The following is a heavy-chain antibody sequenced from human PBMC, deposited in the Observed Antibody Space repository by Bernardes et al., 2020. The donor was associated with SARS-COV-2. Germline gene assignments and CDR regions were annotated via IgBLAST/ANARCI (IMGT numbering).Heavy chain of an antibody. D-gene: IGHD1-1*01. J-gene: IGHJ4*02. Sequence: GGSLRLSCAASGFTFDDYAMHWVRQAPGKGLEWVSGISWNSGSIGYADSVKGRFTISRDNAKNSLYLQMNSLRAEDTALYYCAKETGTIADFDYWGQGTLVTVSS. CDR2: ISWNSGSI. CDR1: GFTFDDYA. V-gene: IGHV3-9*01. CDR3: AKETGTIADFDY.